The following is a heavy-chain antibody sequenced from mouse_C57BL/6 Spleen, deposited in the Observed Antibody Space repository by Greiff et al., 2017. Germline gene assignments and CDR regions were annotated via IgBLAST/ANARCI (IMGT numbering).Heavy chain of an antibody. J-gene: IGHJ4*01. CDR1: GYTFTSYW. CDR3: ARDYGSRGAMDY. D-gene: IGHD1-1*01. CDR2: IDPSDSET. Sequence: QVQLKQPGAELVRPGSSVKLSCKASGYTFTSYWMHWVKQRPIQGLEWIGNIDPSDSETHYNQKFKDKATLTVDKSSSTAYMQLSSLTSEDSAVYYCARDYGSRGAMDYWGQGTSVTVSS. V-gene: IGHV1-52*01.